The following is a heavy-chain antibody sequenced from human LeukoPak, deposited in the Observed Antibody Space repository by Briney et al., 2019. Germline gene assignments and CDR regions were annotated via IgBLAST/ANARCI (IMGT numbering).Heavy chain of an antibody. J-gene: IGHJ6*02. CDR3: AKDASGWYPNYYGLDV. CDR2: ISYDGSNE. V-gene: IGHV3-30*18. CDR1: GFSFSNYV. D-gene: IGHD6-19*01. Sequence: GGSLRLSCAAPGFSFSNYVMHWVRQAPGRGLEWVAVISYDGSNEYYADSVKGRVTVSRDNSKNTLFLQMNSQRPEDTAVYYCAKDASGWYPNYYGLDVWGQGTTVTVSS.